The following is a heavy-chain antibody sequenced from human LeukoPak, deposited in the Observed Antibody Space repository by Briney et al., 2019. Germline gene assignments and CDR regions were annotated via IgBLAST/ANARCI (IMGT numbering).Heavy chain of an antibody. CDR1: GFTFSSYW. CDR2: IKQDGSEK. V-gene: IGHV3-7*01. J-gene: IGHJ3*02. CDR3: ARETPHGDAFDI. Sequence: GGSLRLSCAASGFTFSSYWMSWFRQAPAKGLEWVANIKQDGSEKYYVDSVKGRFTISRDNAKNSLYLQMNSLRAEDTAVYYCARETPHGDAFDIWGQGTMVTVSS.